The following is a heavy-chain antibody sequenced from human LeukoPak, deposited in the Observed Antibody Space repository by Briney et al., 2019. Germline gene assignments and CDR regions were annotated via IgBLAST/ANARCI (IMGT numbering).Heavy chain of an antibody. CDR1: GGSISSYY. V-gene: IGHV4-59*01. D-gene: IGHD3-3*01. CDR3: ARSGYYYYYYGMDV. Sequence: SETLSLTCTVSGGSISSYYWSWIRQPPGKGLEWIGYIYYSGSTNYNPSLKSRVTISVDTSKNQLSLKLSSVTAADTAVYYCARSGYYYYYYGMDVWGQGTTVTVSS. CDR2: IYYSGST. J-gene: IGHJ6*02.